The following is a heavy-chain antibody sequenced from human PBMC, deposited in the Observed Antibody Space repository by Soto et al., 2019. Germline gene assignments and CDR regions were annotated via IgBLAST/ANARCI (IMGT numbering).Heavy chain of an antibody. Sequence: PGGSLRLSCAASGFTFSSYAMSWVRQAPGKGLEWVSAISGSGGSTYYADSVKGRFTISRDNSKNTLYLQMNILRAEDTAVYYCAKDLSGSTGRFDYWGQGTLVTVSS. CDR1: GFTFSSYA. J-gene: IGHJ4*02. V-gene: IGHV3-23*01. D-gene: IGHD5-12*01. CDR2: ISGSGGST. CDR3: AKDLSGSTGRFDY.